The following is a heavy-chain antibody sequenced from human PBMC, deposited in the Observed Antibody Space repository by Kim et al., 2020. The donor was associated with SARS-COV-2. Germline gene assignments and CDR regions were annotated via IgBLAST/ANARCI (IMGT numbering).Heavy chain of an antibody. CDR3: ARDRRQYYYDSSGYSNWFDP. CDR1: GGSFSGYY. J-gene: IGHJ5*02. CDR2: INHSGST. Sequence: SETLSLTCAVYGGSFSGYYWSWIRQPPGKGLEWIGEINHSGSTNYKPSLKSRVTISVDTSKNQFSLKLSSVTAADTAVYYCARDRRQYYYDSSGYSNWFDPWGQGTLVTVSS. D-gene: IGHD3-22*01. V-gene: IGHV4-34*01.